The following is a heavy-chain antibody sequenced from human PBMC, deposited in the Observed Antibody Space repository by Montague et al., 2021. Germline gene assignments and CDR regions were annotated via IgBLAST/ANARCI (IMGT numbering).Heavy chain of an antibody. CDR2: VRHIGST. CDR1: GGSLSEYY. CDR3: ASDRGPFDY. D-gene: IGHD3-10*01. J-gene: IGHJ4*02. Sequence: ETLSLTCGVYGGSLSEYYWTWIRQSPEKGLEWIGEVRHIGSTNYNPSLRSRVTMSVDKSKNQFSLKLRSVTAADTAVYYCASDRGPFDYWGQGTVVTVSS. V-gene: IGHV4-34*01.